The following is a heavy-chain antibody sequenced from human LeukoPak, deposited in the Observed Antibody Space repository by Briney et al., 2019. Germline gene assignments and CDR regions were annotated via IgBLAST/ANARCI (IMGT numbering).Heavy chain of an antibody. J-gene: IGHJ3*02. Sequence: SVKVSCKASGYTFTSYGVSWVRQAPGQGLEWMGRIIPIFGTANYAQKFQGRVTITTDESTSTAYMELSSLRSEDTAVYYCARALNLVWPDYDAFDIWGQGTMVTVSS. CDR2: IIPIFGTA. V-gene: IGHV1-69*05. D-gene: IGHD2-8*02. CDR1: GYTFTSYG. CDR3: ARALNLVWPDYDAFDI.